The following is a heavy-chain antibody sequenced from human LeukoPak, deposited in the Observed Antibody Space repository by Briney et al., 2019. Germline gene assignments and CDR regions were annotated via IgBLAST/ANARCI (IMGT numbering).Heavy chain of an antibody. CDR2: ISGSGGSR. Sequence: GGSLRLSCAASGFTFSSYAMSWVRQAPGKGLEWVSGISGSGGSRYYADSVKGRFTISRDNSKNTLYLQMNSLRAEDTAVYYRAKDRTWNAASYYFDYWGQGTLVTVSS. D-gene: IGHD1-1*01. CDR1: GFTFSSYA. V-gene: IGHV3-23*01. J-gene: IGHJ4*02. CDR3: AKDRTWNAASYYFDY.